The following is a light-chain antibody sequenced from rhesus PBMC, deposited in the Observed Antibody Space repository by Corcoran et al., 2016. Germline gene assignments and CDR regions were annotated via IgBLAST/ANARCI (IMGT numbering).Light chain of an antibody. CDR1: SSDIGGYNY. CDR3: SSYAGSNTFI. Sequence: QAALTQPRSVSGSPGQSVTISCTGTSSDIGGYNYVSWYQQHPGTAPKLMIYEVCKRPSGVSDRFSGSKSGNTASLTISGLQAEDEADYYCSSYAGSNTFIFGAGTRLTVL. J-gene: IGLJ1*01. CDR2: EVC. V-gene: IGLV2-32*02.